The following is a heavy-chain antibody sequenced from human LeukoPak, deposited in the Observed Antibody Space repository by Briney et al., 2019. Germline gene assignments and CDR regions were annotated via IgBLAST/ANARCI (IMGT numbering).Heavy chain of an antibody. V-gene: IGHV3-30-3*01. J-gene: IGHJ6*02. CDR1: GFTFSSYA. D-gene: IGHD6-13*01. Sequence: GGSLRLSCAASGFTFSSYAMHWVRQAPGKGLEWVAVISYDGSNKYYADSVKGRFTISRDNSKNTLYLQMNSLRAEDTAVYYCARYSSSFHGMDVWGQGTTVTVSS. CDR2: ISYDGSNK. CDR3: ARYSSSFHGMDV.